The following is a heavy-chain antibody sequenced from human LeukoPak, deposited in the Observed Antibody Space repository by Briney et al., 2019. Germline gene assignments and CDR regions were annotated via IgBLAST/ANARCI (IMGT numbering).Heavy chain of an antibody. D-gene: IGHD6-13*01. CDR1: GFTFSSYS. V-gene: IGHV3-21*01. Sequence: GGSLRLSCAASGFTFSSYSMNWVRQAPGKGLEWVSSISSSSSYIYYADSVKGRFTISRDNAKNTLYLQMNSLRAEDTAVYYCAKGQSAAGIDYWGQGTLVTVSS. CDR3: AKGQSAAGIDY. J-gene: IGHJ4*02. CDR2: ISSSSSYI.